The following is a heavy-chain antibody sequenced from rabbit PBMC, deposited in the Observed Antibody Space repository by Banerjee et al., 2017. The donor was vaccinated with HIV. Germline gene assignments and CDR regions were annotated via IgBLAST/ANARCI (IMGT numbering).Heavy chain of an antibody. D-gene: IGHD8-1*01. V-gene: IGHV1S43*01. CDR1: GFSFSNKYV. CDR2: IYTSTNST. J-gene: IGHJ4*01. CDR3: AKSTYLDYFEL. Sequence: QEQLEESGGDLVKPEGSLTLTCTASGFSFSNKYVMCWVRQAPGKGLEWIGCIYTSTNSTWYANWVNGRFTISSSTSLNSVDLKMTSLTAADTATYFCAKSTYLDYFELWGQGTLVTVS.